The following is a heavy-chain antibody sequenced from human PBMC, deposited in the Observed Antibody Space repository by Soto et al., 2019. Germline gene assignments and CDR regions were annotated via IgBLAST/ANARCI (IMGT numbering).Heavy chain of an antibody. J-gene: IGHJ4*02. D-gene: IGHD1-1*01. CDR3: ARGTDFADY. Sequence: PGGSLRLSCAASGFTFSSYAMHWVRQAPGKGLEYVSAISSNGGSTYYANSVKGRFTISRDNSKNTLYLQMGSLRAEDMAVYYCARGTDFADYWGQGTLVTVSS. CDR2: ISSNGGST. CDR1: GFTFSSYA. V-gene: IGHV3-64*01.